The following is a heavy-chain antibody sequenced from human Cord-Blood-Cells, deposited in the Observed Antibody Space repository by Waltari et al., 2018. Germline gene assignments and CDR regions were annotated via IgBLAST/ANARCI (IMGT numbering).Heavy chain of an antibody. CDR1: RGPVRTSRYY. Sequence: QLQLQDSGPGLVKPSETLSLTCPASRGPVRTSRYYWRRLAQPPGTGEVWIGSIYYSGRTYYSPSLKSRVTISVDTFKNQLSLKLSSVTAADTAVYYCARRQIAARDDAFDIWGQGTMVTVSS. D-gene: IGHD6-6*01. J-gene: IGHJ3*02. CDR3: ARRQIAARDDAFDI. CDR2: IYYSGRT. V-gene: IGHV4-39*01.